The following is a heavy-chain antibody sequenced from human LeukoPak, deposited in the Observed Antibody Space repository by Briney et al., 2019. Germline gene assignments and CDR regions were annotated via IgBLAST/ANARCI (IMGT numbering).Heavy chain of an antibody. D-gene: IGHD1-26*01. Sequence: SETLSLTCAVYGGSFSGYYWSWIRQPPGKGLEWIGEINRSGSTNYNPSLKSRVTISVDTSKNQFSLKLSSVTAADTAVYYCARGRRRWELLPVNYFDYWGQGTLVTVSS. CDR1: GGSFSGYY. V-gene: IGHV4-34*01. CDR2: INRSGST. J-gene: IGHJ4*02. CDR3: ARGRRRWELLPVNYFDY.